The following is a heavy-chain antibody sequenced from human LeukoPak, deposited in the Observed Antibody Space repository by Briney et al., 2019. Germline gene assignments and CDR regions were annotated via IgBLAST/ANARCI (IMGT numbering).Heavy chain of an antibody. CDR2: IYYSGST. Sequence: SETLSLTCTASGGSISSSSYYWGWLRQPPGKGLEWIGSIYYSGSTYYNPSLKSRVTISVDTSKNQFSLKLSSMTAAHTAVYYCARASFWESPINWFDPWGQGTLVTVSS. CDR1: GGSISSSSYY. J-gene: IGHJ5*02. V-gene: IGHV4-39*07. CDR3: ARASFWESPINWFDP. D-gene: IGHD3-16*01.